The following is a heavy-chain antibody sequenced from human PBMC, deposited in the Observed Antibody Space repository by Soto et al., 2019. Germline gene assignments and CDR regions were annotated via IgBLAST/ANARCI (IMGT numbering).Heavy chain of an antibody. CDR2: IYYSGST. D-gene: IGHD2-2*01. V-gene: IGHV4-59*08. CDR1: GGSISSYY. J-gene: IGHJ6*03. CDR3: ARQGYCSSTSCYWGSYMDV. Sequence: SETLSLTCTVSGGSISSYYWSWIRQPPGKGLEWIGYIYYSGSTNYNPSLKSRVTISVDTSKNQFSLKLSSVTAADTAVYYCARQGYCSSTSCYWGSYMDVWGKGTTVTVSS.